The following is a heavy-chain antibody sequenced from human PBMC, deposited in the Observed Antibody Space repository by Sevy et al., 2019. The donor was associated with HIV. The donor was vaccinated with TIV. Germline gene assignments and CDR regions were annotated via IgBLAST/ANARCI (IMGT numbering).Heavy chain of an antibody. CDR1: GYTFTGYY. CDR2: IDPNSGGT. D-gene: IGHD3-10*01. CDR3: SRSVYGSRTYLNDY. Sequence: ASVKVSRKASGYTFTGYYMHWVRQAPGQGLEWMGWIDPNSGGTNYAQKFQGRVTMSTDTSISTAYMELSRLRSDDTALYYCSRSVYGSRTYLNDYWGQGTLVTVSS. J-gene: IGHJ4*02. V-gene: IGHV1-2*02.